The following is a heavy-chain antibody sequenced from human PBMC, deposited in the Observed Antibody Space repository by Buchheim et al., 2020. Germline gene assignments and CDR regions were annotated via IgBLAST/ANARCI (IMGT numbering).Heavy chain of an antibody. V-gene: IGHV4-30-4*01. D-gene: IGHD2-2*01. CDR3: ARVLLLVVVPAASPGYFDY. CDR2: IYYSGST. J-gene: IGHJ4*02. Sequence: QVQLQESGPGLVKPSQTLSLTCTVSGGSISSGDYYWSWIRQPPGKGLEWIGYIYYSGSTYYNPSLKSRVTISVDTSKNQFFLKLSSVTAADTAVYYCARVLLLVVVPAASPGYFDYWGQGTL. CDR1: GGSISSGDYY.